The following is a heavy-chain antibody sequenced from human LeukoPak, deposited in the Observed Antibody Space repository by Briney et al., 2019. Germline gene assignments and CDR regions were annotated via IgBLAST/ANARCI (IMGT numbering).Heavy chain of an antibody. V-gene: IGHV3-13*01. Sequence: PGGSLRLSCAASGFTFSSYDMHWVRQATGKGLEWVSAIGTAGDTYYPGSVKGRFTISRENAKNSLYLQMSSLRAEDTAVYYCARACTVTRCYYGMDVWGQGTTVTVSS. CDR1: GFTFSSYD. D-gene: IGHD4-17*01. CDR2: IGTAGDT. CDR3: ARACTVTRCYYGMDV. J-gene: IGHJ6*02.